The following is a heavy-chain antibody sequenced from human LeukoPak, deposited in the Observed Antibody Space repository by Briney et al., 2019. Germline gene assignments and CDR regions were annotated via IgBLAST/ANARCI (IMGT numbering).Heavy chain of an antibody. Sequence: TSETLSLTCTVSGGSNSSSTYYWGWIRQPPGKGLEWIGSIYYSGSTYYNPSLKSRVTISVDTSKNQFSLKLSSVTAADTAVYYCAREGPDIVVVPADRNWFDPWGQGTLVTVSS. CDR2: IYYSGST. CDR3: AREGPDIVVVPADRNWFDP. D-gene: IGHD2-2*01. J-gene: IGHJ5*02. V-gene: IGHV4-39*07. CDR1: GGSNSSSTYY.